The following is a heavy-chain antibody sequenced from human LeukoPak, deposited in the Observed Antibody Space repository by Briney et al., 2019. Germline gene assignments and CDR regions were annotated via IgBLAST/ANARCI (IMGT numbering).Heavy chain of an antibody. Sequence: GGSLRLSCAASGFTFSSYHMNWVRQAPGGGLEWVSYISSSGITIYYADSVKGRFTISRDNAKNSLYLQMNSLRAEDTAVYYCARAGNCSSTSCRNFDYWGQGTLVTVSS. D-gene: IGHD2-2*01. V-gene: IGHV3-48*04. CDR2: ISSSGITI. CDR3: ARAGNCSSTSCRNFDY. J-gene: IGHJ4*02. CDR1: GFTFSSYH.